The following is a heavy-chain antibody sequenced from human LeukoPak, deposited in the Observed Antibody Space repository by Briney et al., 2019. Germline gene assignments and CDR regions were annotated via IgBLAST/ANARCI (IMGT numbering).Heavy chain of an antibody. J-gene: IGHJ4*02. CDR2: INHSGST. CDR3: ARVRFGKGYYGSGSYPPGMLDY. Sequence: SETLSLTCAVYGGSFSGYYWSWIRQPPGKGLEWIGEINHSGSTNYNPSLKSRVTISVDTSKNQFSLKLSSVTAADPAVYYCARVRFGKGYYGSGSYPPGMLDYWGQGTLVTVSS. CDR1: GGSFSGYY. D-gene: IGHD3-10*01. V-gene: IGHV4-34*01.